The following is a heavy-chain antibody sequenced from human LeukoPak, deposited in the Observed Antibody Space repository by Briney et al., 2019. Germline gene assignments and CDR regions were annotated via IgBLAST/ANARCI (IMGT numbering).Heavy chain of an antibody. V-gene: IGHV4-59*08. CDR1: GGSISSYY. J-gene: IGHJ4*02. D-gene: IGHD6-19*01. CDR2: IYYSGST. CDR3: ARAIAVAEFDY. Sequence: SETLSLTCTVSGGSISSYYWSWIRQPPGKGLEWIGYIYYSGSTNYNPSLKSRVTISVDTSKNQFSLKLGSVTAADTAVYYCARAIAVAEFDYWGQGTLVTVSS.